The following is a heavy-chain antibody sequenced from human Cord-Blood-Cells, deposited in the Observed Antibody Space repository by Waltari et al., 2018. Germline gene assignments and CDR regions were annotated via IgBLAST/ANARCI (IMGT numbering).Heavy chain of an antibody. D-gene: IGHD3-3*01. Sequence: QVQLVQSGAEVKKPGASVKVSCKASGYPFTSYAMHWVRQAPGQRLEWMGWINAGNGNTKYSQKFQGRVTITRDTSASTAYMELSSLRSEDTAVYYCARGSPYYDFWSGYDYWGQGTLVTVSS. CDR1: GYPFTSYA. CDR2: INAGNGNT. CDR3: ARGSPYYDFWSGYDY. V-gene: IGHV1-3*01. J-gene: IGHJ4*02.